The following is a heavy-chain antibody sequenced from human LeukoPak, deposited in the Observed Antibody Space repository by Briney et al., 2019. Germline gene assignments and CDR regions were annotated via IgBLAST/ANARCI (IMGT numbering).Heavy chain of an antibody. CDR1: GFTSSSYW. V-gene: IGHV3-7*01. CDR2: IKQDGSEK. J-gene: IGHJ4*02. D-gene: IGHD6-19*01. Sequence: GSLRLSCAASGFTSSSYWMRWVRQAPGKGLEWVANIKQDGSEKYYVDSVKGRFTISRDSAKNSLYLQMNSLRAEDTAVYYCASGGQWLVAYWGQGTLVTVSS. CDR3: ASGGQWLVAY.